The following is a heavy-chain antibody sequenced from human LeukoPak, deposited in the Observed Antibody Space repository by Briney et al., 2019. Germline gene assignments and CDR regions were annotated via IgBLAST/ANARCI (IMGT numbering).Heavy chain of an antibody. CDR3: ERGGGYERQGDYYYMDV. D-gene: IGHD3-16*01. J-gene: IGHJ6*03. CDR2: IYYSGST. Sequence: SETLSLTCTASGGSISSYYWSWIRQPPGKGLEWMGDIYYSGSTNYNPSLTSRVTISADPAKKQFSLKLSSVTAADAAVYYCERGGGYERQGDYYYMDVWGKGTTVTISS. V-gene: IGHV4-59*01. CDR1: GGSISSYY.